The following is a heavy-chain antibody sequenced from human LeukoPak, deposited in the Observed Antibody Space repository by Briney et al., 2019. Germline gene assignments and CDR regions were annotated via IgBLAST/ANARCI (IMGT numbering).Heavy chain of an antibody. CDR2: MNPNSGNT. CDR1: GYTFTGYD. D-gene: IGHD3-10*01. Sequence: GASVKVSCKASGYTFTGYDFNWVRQATGQGPEWMGWMNPNSGNTGYAQKFQGRVTMTRNTSISTAYMELSSLRSEDTAVYYCARPLRGVRNWFDPWGQGTLVTVSS. V-gene: IGHV1-8*01. CDR3: ARPLRGVRNWFDP. J-gene: IGHJ5*02.